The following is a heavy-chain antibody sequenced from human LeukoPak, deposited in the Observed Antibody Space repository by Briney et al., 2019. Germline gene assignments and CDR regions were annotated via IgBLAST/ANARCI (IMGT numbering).Heavy chain of an antibody. V-gene: IGHV3-53*04. CDR3: VRLMGSGWFDP. J-gene: IGHJ5*02. CDR1: GFTFSSYG. Sequence: GGSLRLSCAGSGFTFSSYGMNRVRQAPGRGLEWVSVIYSGGNTFYADSVKGRFTISRHNSENTLYLQMNSLSADDTAVYYCVRLMGSGWFDPWGQGTLVTVFS. CDR2: IYSGGNT. D-gene: IGHD1-26*01.